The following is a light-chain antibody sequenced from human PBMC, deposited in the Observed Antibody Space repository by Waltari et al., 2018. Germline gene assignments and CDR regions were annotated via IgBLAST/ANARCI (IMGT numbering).Light chain of an antibody. Sequence: QSALTQPASVSGSPRQSITISCTGTSSDIGGFNYVSWYQQHSGKAPRLIIFGVSDPPSGVSYRFSGSKSGNTASLTISGLQAEDEADYYCSSFTRAKTWVFGGGTKVTVL. CDR1: SSDIGGFNY. CDR3: SSFTRAKTWV. J-gene: IGLJ3*02. CDR2: GVS. V-gene: IGLV2-14*03.